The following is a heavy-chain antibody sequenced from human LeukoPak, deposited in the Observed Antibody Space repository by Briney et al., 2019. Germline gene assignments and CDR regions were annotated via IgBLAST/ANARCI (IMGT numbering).Heavy chain of an antibody. CDR3: AKNTYEYYFDY. J-gene: IGHJ4*02. Sequence: ASVKVSCKASGYTLTGYYMHWLRQAPGQGLEWMGWINPNSGDTNYAQKFQGRVTMTRDTSISTAYMELSRLTSADTAVYYCAKNTYEYYFDYWGQGTLVTVSS. D-gene: IGHD5-12*01. CDR1: GYTLTGYY. V-gene: IGHV1-2*02. CDR2: INPNSGDT.